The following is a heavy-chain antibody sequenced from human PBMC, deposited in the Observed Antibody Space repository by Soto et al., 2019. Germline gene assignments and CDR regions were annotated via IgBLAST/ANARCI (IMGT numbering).Heavy chain of an antibody. V-gene: IGHV4-61*03. D-gene: IGHD7-27*01. CDR3: AREWGLLPYYVMNV. J-gene: IGHJ6*02. Sequence: PSETLSLTXIVSGDSVTSGSYYWTWLRQPPGKGLEWIGYISYTGRTKYNPSLQCRVTISVDTSKNDFSLNLSSVTAADTAVYFCAREWGLLPYYVMNVWGHGTAVTVSS. CDR2: ISYTGRT. CDR1: GDSVTSGSYY.